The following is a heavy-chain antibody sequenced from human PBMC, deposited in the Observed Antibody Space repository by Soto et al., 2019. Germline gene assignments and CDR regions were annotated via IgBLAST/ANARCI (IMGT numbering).Heavy chain of an antibody. D-gene: IGHD3-10*01. J-gene: IGHJ5*02. CDR3: ALVHLYYGSGSYYIPNWFDP. Sequence: SETLSLTCTVSGGSISSGGYFWSWIRQHPGKGLEWIGFIYYSGSTYYNPSLKSRVTISVDTSKNQFSLKLSSVTAADTAVYYCALVHLYYGSGSYYIPNWFDPWGQGTLVTVSS. CDR1: GGSISSGGYF. CDR2: IYYSGST. V-gene: IGHV4-31*03.